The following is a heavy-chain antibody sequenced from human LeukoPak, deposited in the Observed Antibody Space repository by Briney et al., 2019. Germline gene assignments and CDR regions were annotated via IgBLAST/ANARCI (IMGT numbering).Heavy chain of an antibody. Sequence: SETLSLTCTVSGXSINNYYWSWIRQPAGKGLEWIGRIYSTGSTNYNPSLKSRVTMSVDTSKNQFSLKLSSVTAADTAVYYCAKVRYGTFNWFDPWGQGTLVTVSS. CDR2: IYSTGST. CDR1: GXSINNYY. D-gene: IGHD1-1*01. J-gene: IGHJ5*02. V-gene: IGHV4-4*07. CDR3: AKVRYGTFNWFDP.